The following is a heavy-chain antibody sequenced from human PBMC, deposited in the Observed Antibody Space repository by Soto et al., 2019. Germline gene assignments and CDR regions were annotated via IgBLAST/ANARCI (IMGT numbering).Heavy chain of an antibody. Sequence: QITLKESGPTLVRPTQTLTLTCTFSGFSLSTSGLGVGWIRHPPVKALEWLALIYWNDDKPYSPSLKARITLTKDTSKSQLVLTMTNMDPVDTATYCCAPSPSRWYLFDYWGQGPLVTLSS. J-gene: IGHJ4*02. D-gene: IGHD6-19*01. V-gene: IGHV2-5*01. CDR3: APSPSRWYLFDY. CDR2: IYWNDDK. CDR1: GFSLSTSGLG.